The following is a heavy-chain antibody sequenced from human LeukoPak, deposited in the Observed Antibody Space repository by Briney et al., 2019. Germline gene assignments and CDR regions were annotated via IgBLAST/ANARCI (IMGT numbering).Heavy chain of an antibody. V-gene: IGHV5-51*01. D-gene: IGHD3-3*01. Sequence: GESLKISCKGSGYSFTSYWIGWVRQMPGKGLEWMGIIYPGDSDTRYSPSFQGQVTISADKSISTAYLQWSRLKAADTAMSYCARLSPFWSGYYPPNWFDPWGQGTLVTVSS. CDR1: GYSFTSYW. J-gene: IGHJ5*02. CDR2: IYPGDSDT. CDR3: ARLSPFWSGYYPPNWFDP.